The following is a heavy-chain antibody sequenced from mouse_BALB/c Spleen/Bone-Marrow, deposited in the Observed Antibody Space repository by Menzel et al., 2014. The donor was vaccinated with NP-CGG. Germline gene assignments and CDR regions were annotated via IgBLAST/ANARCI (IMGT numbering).Heavy chain of an antibody. CDR1: GYTFTSYH. Sequence: QVHVKQSGAELVKPGASVKLSCKASGYTFTSYHMYWVKQRPGQGLEWIGGINPSNGGTNFNEKLKSKATLTVDKSSSTAYMQLSSLTSEDSAVYYCTRDHYYYGSSYWYFDVWGAGATVTVSS. CDR3: TRDHYYYGSSYWYFDV. V-gene: IGHV1S81*02. D-gene: IGHD1-1*01. CDR2: INPSNGGT. J-gene: IGHJ1*01.